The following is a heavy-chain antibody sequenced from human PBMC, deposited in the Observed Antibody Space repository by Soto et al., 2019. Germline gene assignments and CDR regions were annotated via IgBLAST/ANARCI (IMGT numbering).Heavy chain of an antibody. D-gene: IGHD3-9*01. CDR2: ILGSTGNT. V-gene: IGHV3-23*01. J-gene: IGHJ4*02. CDR3: TKGAWLDY. Sequence: EVQLLESGGGLVQPGGSLRLSCAASGFTFSTFDMSWVRQAPGKGLEWVSAILGSTGNTYYAASVKGRFTISKDNSENTLFLNMNSLRPEDTALYYCTKGAWLDYWGQGMLVTVSS. CDR1: GFTFSTFD.